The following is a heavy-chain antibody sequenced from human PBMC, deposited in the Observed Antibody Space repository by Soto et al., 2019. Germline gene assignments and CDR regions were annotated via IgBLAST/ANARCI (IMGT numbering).Heavy chain of an antibody. V-gene: IGHV3-21*01. Sequence: EVQLVESGGGLVKPGGSLRLSCAASGFTFSSYSMNWDRQAPGKGLEWVSSISSSSSYIYYADSVKGRFTISRDNAKNSLCLQMNSLRAEDTAVYYCARDPGGSWYRPVRYWGQGTLVTVSS. CDR3: ARDPGGSWYRPVRY. D-gene: IGHD6-13*01. J-gene: IGHJ4*02. CDR2: ISSSSSYI. CDR1: GFTFSSYS.